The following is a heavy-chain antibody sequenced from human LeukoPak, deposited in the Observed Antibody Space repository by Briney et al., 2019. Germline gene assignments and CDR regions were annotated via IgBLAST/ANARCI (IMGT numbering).Heavy chain of an antibody. D-gene: IGHD1-14*01. J-gene: IGHJ5*02. V-gene: IGHV1-46*01. CDR1: GYTFTSYY. CDR3: AKDRRNPYRPEGPFDP. CDR2: INPSGGST. Sequence: GASVKVSCKASGYTFTSYYMHWVRQAPGQGLEWMGIINPSGGSTSYAQKFQGRVTMTRDMSTSTVYMELSSLRPEDTAFYYCAKDRRNPYRPEGPFDPWGQGTLVTVSS.